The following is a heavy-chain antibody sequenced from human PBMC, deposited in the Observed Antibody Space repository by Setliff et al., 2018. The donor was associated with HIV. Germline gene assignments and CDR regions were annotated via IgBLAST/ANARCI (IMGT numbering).Heavy chain of an antibody. V-gene: IGHV3-15*01. Sequence: GSLRLSCAASGFTFSNAWMSWVRQAPGKGLEWVGRIKSKTDGGTTDYAAPVKGRFTISRDDSKNTLYLQMNSLKTEDTAVYYCTTDRDIVVVVAATDAFDIWGQGTMVTVSS. CDR2: IKSKTDGGTT. CDR1: GFTFSNAW. J-gene: IGHJ3*02. CDR3: TTDRDIVVVVAATDAFDI. D-gene: IGHD2-15*01.